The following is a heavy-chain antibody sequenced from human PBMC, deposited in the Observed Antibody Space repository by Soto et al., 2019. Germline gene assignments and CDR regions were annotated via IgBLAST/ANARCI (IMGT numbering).Heavy chain of an antibody. CDR2: ISAYNGNT. V-gene: IGHV1-18*01. J-gene: IGHJ6*02. CDR3: AREVITMVRGVYYYGMDV. D-gene: IGHD3-10*01. Sequence: QVQLVQSGAEVKKPGASVKVSCKASGYTFTSYGISWVRQAPGQGLEWMGWISAYNGNTNYAQKLQGRVTMTTDTPTSTAYMELRSLRSDDTAVYYCAREVITMVRGVYYYGMDVWGQGTTVTVSS. CDR1: GYTFTSYG.